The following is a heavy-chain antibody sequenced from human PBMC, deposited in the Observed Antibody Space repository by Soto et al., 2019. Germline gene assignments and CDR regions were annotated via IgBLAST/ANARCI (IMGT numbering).Heavy chain of an antibody. J-gene: IGHJ6*02. CDR3: ARHDCSSSSCYYYYYYGMDV. Sequence: QVQLVQSGAEVKKPGSSVKVSCKASGGTFSSYAISWVRQAPGQGLEWMGGIIPIFGTVNYAQKFQGRVTTTADESTSTAYMELSSLRSEDTAVYYCARHDCSSSSCYYYYYYGMDVWGQGTTVTVSS. V-gene: IGHV1-69*12. CDR1: GGTFSSYA. D-gene: IGHD2-2*01. CDR2: IIPIFGTV.